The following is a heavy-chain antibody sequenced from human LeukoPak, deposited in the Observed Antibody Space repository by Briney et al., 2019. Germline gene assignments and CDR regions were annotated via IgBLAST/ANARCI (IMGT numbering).Heavy chain of an antibody. V-gene: IGHV1-18*01. Sequence: ASVNVSCKASGYTFDRYGITWVRQAPGQGLEWMGWISAYNGNTNYAQKLQGRVTMTTDTSTSTAYMEVRSLRSDDTAVYYCARDSPAVAVAEHDYWGQGTLVTVSS. J-gene: IGHJ4*02. CDR3: ARDSPAVAVAEHDY. CDR2: ISAYNGNT. CDR1: GYTFDRYG. D-gene: IGHD6-19*01.